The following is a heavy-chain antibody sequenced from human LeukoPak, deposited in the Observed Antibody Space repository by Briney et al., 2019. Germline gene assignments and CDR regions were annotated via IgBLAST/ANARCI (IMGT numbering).Heavy chain of an antibody. Sequence: GGSLRLSCAASGFTFSSYSMNWVRQAPGKGLEWVSYISSSSTIYYADSVKGRFTISRDNAKNSLYLQMNSLRAEDTAVYYCARDSTRATGAFDIWGQGTMVNVSS. J-gene: IGHJ3*02. CDR3: ARDSTRATGAFDI. CDR1: GFTFSSYS. CDR2: ISSSSTI. V-gene: IGHV3-48*04.